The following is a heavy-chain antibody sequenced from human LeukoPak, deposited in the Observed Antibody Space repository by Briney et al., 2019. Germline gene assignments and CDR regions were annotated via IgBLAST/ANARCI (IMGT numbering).Heavy chain of an antibody. J-gene: IGHJ4*02. CDR1: GGAFSNYG. V-gene: IGHV1-69*01. CDR3: ARGKVHTALIFEY. Sequence: ASVKVSCKSSGGAFSNYGITWVRQAPGQGLEWMAGIIPAFGRANYAQKFQDRVAITADESTSVVYMELSSLGSEDTAVYFCARGKVHTALIFEYWGQGTLLTVSS. D-gene: IGHD5-18*01. CDR2: IIPAFGRA.